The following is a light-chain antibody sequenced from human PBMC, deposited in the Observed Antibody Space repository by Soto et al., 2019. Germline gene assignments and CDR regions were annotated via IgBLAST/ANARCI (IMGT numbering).Light chain of an antibody. V-gene: IGKV3D-20*01. Sequence: EIVLTQSPGTLSLSPGERATLSCGASQSVSNNFLAWYQHKPGLAPRLLIYDTSNRASGVPDRFSGSGSGTDFTLTIARLEPEDFAVYYCQQYGSLITFGQGTRLEIK. CDR1: QSVSNNF. J-gene: IGKJ5*01. CDR3: QQYGSLIT. CDR2: DTS.